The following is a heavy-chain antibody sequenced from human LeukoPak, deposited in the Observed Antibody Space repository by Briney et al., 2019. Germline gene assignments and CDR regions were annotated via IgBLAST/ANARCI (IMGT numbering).Heavy chain of an antibody. CDR1: GFTFSSYE. D-gene: IGHD3-10*01. J-gene: IGHJ4*02. V-gene: IGHV3-48*03. Sequence: PGGSLRLSCAASGFTFSSYEMNWVRQGPGQGLEWVSYISSSGSAKYYADSVKGRSTISRDNAKKSLYLRMNSLRADDTAVYYCARGWGEGGQGTLVTASS. CDR3: ARGWGE. CDR2: ISSSGSAK.